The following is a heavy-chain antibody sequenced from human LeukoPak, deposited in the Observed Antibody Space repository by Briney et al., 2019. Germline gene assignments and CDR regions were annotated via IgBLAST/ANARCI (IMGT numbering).Heavy chain of an antibody. Sequence: KPSETLSLTCTVSGGSISSYYWSWIRQPAGKGLEWIGRIYTSGSTDYNPSLKSRVTMSVDTSKNQFSLKLSSVTAADTAVYFCARVHCSSTSCYRFDPWGQGTLVTVSS. CDR3: ARVHCSSTSCYRFDP. V-gene: IGHV4-4*07. CDR2: IYTSGST. J-gene: IGHJ5*02. CDR1: GGSISSYY. D-gene: IGHD2-2*01.